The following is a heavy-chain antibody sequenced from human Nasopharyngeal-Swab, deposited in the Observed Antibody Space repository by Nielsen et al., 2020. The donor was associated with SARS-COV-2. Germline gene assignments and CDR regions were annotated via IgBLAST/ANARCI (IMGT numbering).Heavy chain of an antibody. V-gene: IGHV3-48*03. CDR3: AGELLRDYGMDV. Sequence: GESLKISCAASSFTFSSYEMNWVRQAPGKGLEWVSYISSSGATMYYADSVKGRFTISRDNSKNTLYLQMNSLRAEDTAVYYCAGELLRDYGMDVWGQGTTVTVSS. D-gene: IGHD1-26*01. J-gene: IGHJ6*02. CDR2: ISSSGATM. CDR1: SFTFSSYE.